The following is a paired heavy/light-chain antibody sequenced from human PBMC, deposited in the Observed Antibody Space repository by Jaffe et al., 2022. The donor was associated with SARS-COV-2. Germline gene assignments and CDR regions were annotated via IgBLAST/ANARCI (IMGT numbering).Heavy chain of an antibody. CDR3: ARGWGQLAPG. J-gene: IGHJ4*02. V-gene: IGHV3-7*01. CDR1: GFTFSNYW. CDR2: IKEDGSES. D-gene: IGHD6-13*01. Sequence: EVQLVESGGGLVQPGGSLRLSCVASGSASGFTFSNYWMTWVRQAPGKGLEWVANIKEDGSESDYLDSVRGRFTISRDNAKNSLYLQMNNLRGEDTAVYYCARGWGQLAPGWGQGTLVTVSS.
Light chain of an antibody. CDR2: LAS. J-gene: IGKJ2*01. V-gene: IGKV2-28*01. CDR3: MQALQTPYT. Sequence: DIVMTQSSLSLPVTPGEPASISCRSSQSLLYSNGYIYLDWYLQKPGQSPQLLIYLASNRASGVPDRFSGSGSGTDFILKISKVEAEDVGVYYCMQALQTPYTFGQGTKLEIK. CDR1: QSLLYSNGYIY.